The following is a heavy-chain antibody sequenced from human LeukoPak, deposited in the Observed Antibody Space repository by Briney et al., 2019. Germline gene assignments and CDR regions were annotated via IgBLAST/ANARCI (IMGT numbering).Heavy chain of an antibody. J-gene: IGHJ5*02. CDR2: TYYSGST. Sequence: PSETLSLTCTVSGGSISSSSYYWGWIRQPPGKGLEWIGNTYYSGSTYYNPSLKSRVTISVDTSKNKFSLKLSSVTAADTAVYYCARHRITIFGVVIISGWFDPWGQGTLVTVSS. CDR3: ARHRITIFGVVIISGWFDP. CDR1: GGSISSSSYY. D-gene: IGHD3-3*01. V-gene: IGHV4-39*01.